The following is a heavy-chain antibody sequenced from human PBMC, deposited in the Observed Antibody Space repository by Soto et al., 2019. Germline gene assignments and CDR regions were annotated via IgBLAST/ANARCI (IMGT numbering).Heavy chain of an antibody. CDR3: ARPSLDNYGDYYYYYGMDV. J-gene: IGHJ6*02. CDR1: GFTVSSNY. Sequence: PGGSLRLSCAASGFTVSSNYMSWVRQAPGKGLEWVSVIYSGGSTYYADSVKGRFTISRGNSKNTLYLQMNSLRAEDTAVYYCARPSLDNYGDYYYYYGMDVWGQGTTVTVSS. D-gene: IGHD4-17*01. CDR2: IYSGGST. V-gene: IGHV3-53*01.